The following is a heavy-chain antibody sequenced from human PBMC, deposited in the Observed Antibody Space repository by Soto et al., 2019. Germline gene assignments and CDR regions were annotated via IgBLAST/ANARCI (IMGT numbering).Heavy chain of an antibody. V-gene: IGHV3-30*03. CDR3: ARGALSWFQRPWDYMDF. J-gene: IGHJ6*03. CDR1: GFTFNTHG. Sequence: QVQLVESGGGMVQPGGSLRLSCVASGFTFNTHGMHWVRQSPGKGLDWVAILSYDGSNQYYADSVKGRFTVSRDNSKNTLYLQMDSLRPQDTAVYYCARGALSWFQRPWDYMDFWGRGTTVTVSS. D-gene: IGHD6-25*01. CDR2: LSYDGSNQ.